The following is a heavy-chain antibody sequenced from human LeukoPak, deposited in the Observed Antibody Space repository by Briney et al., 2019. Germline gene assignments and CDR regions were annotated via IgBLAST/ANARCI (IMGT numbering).Heavy chain of an antibody. CDR3: AREGGPYRPLDY. CDR1: GGSVTSTNW. V-gene: IGHV4-4*02. Sequence: SETLSLTCGVSGGSVTSTNWWTGIRPPPGKGLEWIGEVHLNGNTNYNPSLYGRVTISVDKSENHVSLKLTSLTAADTAVYYCAREGGPYRPLDYSGQGTLVTVTS. D-gene: IGHD6-25*01. CDR2: VHLNGNT. J-gene: IGHJ4*02.